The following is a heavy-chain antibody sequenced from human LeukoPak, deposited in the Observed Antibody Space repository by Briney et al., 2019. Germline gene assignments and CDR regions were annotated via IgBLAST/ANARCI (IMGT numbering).Heavy chain of an antibody. CDR2: TYYRSKWYN. CDR1: GDSFSSSSAA. J-gene: IGHJ3*02. Sequence: SQTLSLTCAISGDSFSSSSAAWNWIRQSPSRGLEWLGRTYYRSKWYNDYAVSVKSRITINPDTSKNQFSLKLSSVTAADTAVYYCARHSTGGMFLTTGGAFDIWGQGTMVTVSS. D-gene: IGHD4-17*01. V-gene: IGHV6-1*01. CDR3: ARHSTGGMFLTTGGAFDI.